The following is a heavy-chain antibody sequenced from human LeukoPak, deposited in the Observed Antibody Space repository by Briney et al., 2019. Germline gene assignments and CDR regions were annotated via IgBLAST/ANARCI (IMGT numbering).Heavy chain of an antibody. J-gene: IGHJ4*02. CDR2: INSDGSST. CDR3: ARGYFDSSGYPYLGY. Sequence: GGSLRLSCAASGFTFSNFWMHWVRQAPGKGLVWVSRINSDGSSTTHADSVKGRFTISRDNAKDTLYLQMNSLRAGDTAVYYCARGYFDSSGYPYLGYWGQGTLVTVSS. V-gene: IGHV3-74*01. D-gene: IGHD3-22*01. CDR1: GFTFSNFW.